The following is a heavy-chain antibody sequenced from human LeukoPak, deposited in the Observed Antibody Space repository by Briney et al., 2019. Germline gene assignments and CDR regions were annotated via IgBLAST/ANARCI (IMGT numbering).Heavy chain of an antibody. V-gene: IGHV4-4*07. CDR2: IYTSGST. J-gene: IGHJ4*02. CDR3: ARGRFAELLFDI. Sequence: SETLSLTCTVSGGSISSYYWSWIRQPAGKGLEWIGRIYTSGSTNYHPSLKSRVSISVDTSNNQFSLRSTSATAADTAMYYCARGRFAELLFDIWGQGTLVTVSS. CDR1: GGSISSYY. D-gene: IGHD3-10*01.